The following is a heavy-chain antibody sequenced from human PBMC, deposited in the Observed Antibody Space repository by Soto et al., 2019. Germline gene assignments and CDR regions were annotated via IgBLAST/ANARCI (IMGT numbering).Heavy chain of an antibody. CDR3: ARGWPEMATIVSFDY. Sequence: QGQLVQSGTEVKKPGASVKVSCKASGYTFTNYFIHWLRQAPGQGLEWMGRINPSDGSTTYAQKFQGRITMTRDTSTRTVYMDLSSLRSDGTAVYYCARGWPEMATIVSFDYWGQGTLVTVSS. CDR1: GYTFTNYF. J-gene: IGHJ4*02. V-gene: IGHV1-46*01. D-gene: IGHD5-12*01. CDR2: INPSDGST.